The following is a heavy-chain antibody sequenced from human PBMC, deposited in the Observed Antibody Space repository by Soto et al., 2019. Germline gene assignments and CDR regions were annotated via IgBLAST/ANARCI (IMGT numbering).Heavy chain of an antibody. Sequence: PSETLSLTCAVSGYSISSGYYWGWIRQPPGKGLEWIGSIYHSGSTYYNPSLKSRVTISVDTSKNQLSLKLSSVTAEDTAVYYCASLGITGTTDTFDYWGQGNLVTVSS. D-gene: IGHD1-7*01. J-gene: IGHJ4*02. CDR1: GYSISSGYY. V-gene: IGHV4-38-2*01. CDR2: IYHSGST. CDR3: ASLGITGTTDTFDY.